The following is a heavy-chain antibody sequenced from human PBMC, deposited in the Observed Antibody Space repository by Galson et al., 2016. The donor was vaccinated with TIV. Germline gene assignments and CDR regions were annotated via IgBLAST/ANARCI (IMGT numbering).Heavy chain of an antibody. CDR3: ARGTGYYDNSAYNA. Sequence: SVKVSCKASGDTFSGYYIYWVRQAPGQGLEWMGRIIGMFGTPNYAQKFQGRVTITADELTSTAYMELSSLRSEDTAVYYCARGTGYYDNSAYNAWGQGTLVTVSS. CDR1: GDTFSGYY. J-gene: IGHJ5*02. D-gene: IGHD3-22*01. CDR2: IIGMFGTP. V-gene: IGHV1-69*13.